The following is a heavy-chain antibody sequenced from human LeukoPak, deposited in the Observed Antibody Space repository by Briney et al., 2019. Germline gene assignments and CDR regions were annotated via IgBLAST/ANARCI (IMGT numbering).Heavy chain of an antibody. CDR1: GGSISSYY. V-gene: IGHV4-59*05. CDR3: ARDGPLGYCSSTSCQRMPYYGMDV. J-gene: IGHJ6*02. D-gene: IGHD2-2*01. CDR2: IYYSGST. Sequence: SETLSLTCTVSGGSISSYYWSWIRQPPGKGLEWIGGIYYSGSTYYNPSLKSRVTISVDTSKNQFSLKLSSVTAADTAVYYCARDGPLGYCSSTSCQRMPYYGMDVWGQGTTVTVSS.